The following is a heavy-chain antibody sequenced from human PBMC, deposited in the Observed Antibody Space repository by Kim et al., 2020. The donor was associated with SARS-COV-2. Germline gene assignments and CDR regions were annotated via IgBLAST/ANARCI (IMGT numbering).Heavy chain of an antibody. CDR1: GFTFSSYA. V-gene: IGHV3-64D*06. CDR2: ISSNGGST. Sequence: GGSLRLSCSASGFTFSSYAMHWVRQAPGKGLEYVSAISSNGGSTYYADSVKGRFTISRDNSKNTLYLQMSSLRAEDTAVYYCVKGGYCSGGSCYQPGYYYGMDVWGQGTTVTVSS. CDR3: VKGGYCSGGSCYQPGYYYGMDV. D-gene: IGHD2-15*01. J-gene: IGHJ6*02.